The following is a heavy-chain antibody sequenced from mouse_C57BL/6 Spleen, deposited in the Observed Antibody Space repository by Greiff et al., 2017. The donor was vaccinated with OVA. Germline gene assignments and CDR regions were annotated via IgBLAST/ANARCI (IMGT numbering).Heavy chain of an antibody. CDR3: ARRELFDY. V-gene: IGHV5-6*01. D-gene: IGHD4-1*01. CDR1: GFTFSSYG. CDR2: ISSGGSYT. J-gene: IGHJ2*01. Sequence: EVQVVESGGDLVKPGGSLKLSCAASGFTFSSYGMSWVRQTPDKRLEWVATISSGGSYTYYPDSVKGRFTISRDNAKNTLYLQMSRLKSEDTAMYYCARRELFDYWGQGTTLTVSS.